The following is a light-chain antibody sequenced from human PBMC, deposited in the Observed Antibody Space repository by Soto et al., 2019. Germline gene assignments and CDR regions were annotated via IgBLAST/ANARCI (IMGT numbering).Light chain of an antibody. CDR1: TSNIGRNS. V-gene: IGLV1-44*01. CDR3: QSYDSTLSARYV. Sequence: QSVLTQPPSASGTPGQRFTISCSGSTSNIGRNSVYWYQQLPGTAPKLVMYGDVQRPSGVPDRFSGSKSGTSASLAITGLQAEDEGDYYCQSYDSTLSARYVFGTGTKLTVL. J-gene: IGLJ1*01. CDR2: GDV.